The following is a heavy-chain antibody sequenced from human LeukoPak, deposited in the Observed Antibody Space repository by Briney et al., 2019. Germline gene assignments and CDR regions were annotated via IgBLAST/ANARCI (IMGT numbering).Heavy chain of an antibody. Sequence: ASVTVSCKASGYTFTSYGISWVRQAPGQGLEWMGWISAYNGNTNYAQKLQGRVTMTTDTSTSTAYMELRSLRSDDTAVYYCARDYYGSGSYRGYGPDYWGQGTLVTVSS. CDR2: ISAYNGNT. CDR3: ARDYYGSGSYRGYGPDY. D-gene: IGHD3-10*01. CDR1: GYTFTSYG. J-gene: IGHJ4*02. V-gene: IGHV1-18*01.